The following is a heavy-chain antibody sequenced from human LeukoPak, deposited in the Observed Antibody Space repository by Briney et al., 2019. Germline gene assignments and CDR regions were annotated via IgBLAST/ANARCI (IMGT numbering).Heavy chain of an antibody. CDR1: GGSISSSSYY. V-gene: IGHV4-39*07. D-gene: IGHD4-11*01. Sequence: SETLSLTCTVSGGSISSSSYYWGWIRQPPGKGLEWIGSIYYSGSTYYNPSLKSRVTISVDTSKNQFSLKLSSVTAADTAVYYCARDPLADYTTPPDIWGQGTMVTVSS. J-gene: IGHJ3*02. CDR2: IYYSGST. CDR3: ARDPLADYTTPPDI.